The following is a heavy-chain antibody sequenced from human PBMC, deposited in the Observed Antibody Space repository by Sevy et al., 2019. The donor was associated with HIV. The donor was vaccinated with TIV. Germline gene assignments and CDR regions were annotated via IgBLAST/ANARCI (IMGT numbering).Heavy chain of an antibody. CDR3: ARDLRGYTYGSY. Sequence: GGSLRLSCAASGFTFSIYGMHWVRQVPGKGLEWVSVIWYDGSNKDYADSVKGRFTISRDNSKNTLYLQMNSLRAEDTAVYYCARDLRGYTYGSYWGQGTLVTVSS. J-gene: IGHJ4*02. V-gene: IGHV3-33*01. CDR2: IWYDGSNK. CDR1: GFTFSIYG. D-gene: IGHD5-18*01.